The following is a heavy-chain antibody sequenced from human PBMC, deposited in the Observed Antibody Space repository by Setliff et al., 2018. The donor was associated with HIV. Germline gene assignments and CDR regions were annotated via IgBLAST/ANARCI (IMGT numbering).Heavy chain of an antibody. V-gene: IGHV4-39*01. CDR3: ARHFGGDCQLPDLFDY. CDR2: IFYTGST. CDR1: GGSISSGGYY. Sequence: PSETLSLTCTVSGGSISSGGYYWGWIRQPPGKGLEWIGSIFYTGSTYYSTSLKSRVTISVDTSKNQFSLKLSSVTAADTAVYYCARHFGGDCQLPDLFDYWGQGTLVTVS. J-gene: IGHJ4*02. D-gene: IGHD2-21*02.